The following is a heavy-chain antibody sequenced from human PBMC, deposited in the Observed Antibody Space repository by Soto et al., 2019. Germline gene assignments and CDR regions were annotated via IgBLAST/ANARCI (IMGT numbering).Heavy chain of an antibody. CDR3: ARRSSSSLGSLFDP. J-gene: IGHJ5*02. CDR1: GGSLSSSTYY. Sequence: LSLPCTVSGGSLSSSTYYWDWIRQPPGKGLEWIGAMYYTGNKNYNPSLESRVTMSVDTSKNQFSLKLSSVTPTDTAVYYCARRSSSSLGSLFDPWGRGILVTVS. CDR2: MYYTGNK. V-gene: IGHV4-39*01. D-gene: IGHD6-6*01.